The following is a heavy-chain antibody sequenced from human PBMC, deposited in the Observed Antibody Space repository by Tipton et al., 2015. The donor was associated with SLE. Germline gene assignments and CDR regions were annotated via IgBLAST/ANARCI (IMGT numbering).Heavy chain of an antibody. CDR3: ARLSAYYRVFDL. J-gene: IGHJ4*02. D-gene: IGHD3-3*01. Sequence: LVQPSETLSLACSVSGGSITSHYWTWIRQSPGKEFEWLAYVSYTGSATYNPSLRSRVSILLDTSENQFSLRVTSVTAADTAVYYCARLSAYYRVFDLWGQGTLVTVSS. CDR2: VSYTGSA. CDR1: GGSITSHY. V-gene: IGHV4-59*08.